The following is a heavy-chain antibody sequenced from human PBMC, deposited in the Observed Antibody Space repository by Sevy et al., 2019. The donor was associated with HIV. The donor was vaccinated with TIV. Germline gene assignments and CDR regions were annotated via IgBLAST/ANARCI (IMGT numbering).Heavy chain of an antibody. D-gene: IGHD4-17*01. CDR3: ARGAPIYGDYGMDV. CDR2: INSDGSST. V-gene: IGHV3-74*01. Sequence: GGLRLSCAASGFTFSSYWMHWVRQAPGKGLVWVSRINSDGSSTSYADSVKGRFTISRDNAKNTLYLQMNSLRAEDTAVYYCARGAPIYGDYGMDVWGQGTTVTVSS. CDR1: GFTFSSYW. J-gene: IGHJ6*02.